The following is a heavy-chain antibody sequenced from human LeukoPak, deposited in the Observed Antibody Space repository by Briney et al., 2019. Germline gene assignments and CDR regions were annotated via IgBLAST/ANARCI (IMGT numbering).Heavy chain of an antibody. Sequence: GGSLRLSCAASGFTFSSYAMSWVRQAPEKGLEWVSAISGSGGSTYYADSVKGRFTISRDNSKNTLYLQMNSLRAEDTAVYYCARDGYCRSTSCYVVYFDYWGQGTLVTVSS. CDR3: ARDGYCRSTSCYVVYFDY. CDR2: ISGSGGST. D-gene: IGHD2-2*03. V-gene: IGHV3-23*01. CDR1: GFTFSSYA. J-gene: IGHJ4*02.